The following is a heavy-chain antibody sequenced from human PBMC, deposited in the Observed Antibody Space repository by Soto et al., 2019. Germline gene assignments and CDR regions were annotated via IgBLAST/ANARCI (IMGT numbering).Heavy chain of an antibody. Sequence: SVKVSLKACRGPFSSYAISLVRQAPGQGLEWMGGIIPIFGTANYAQKFQGRVTITADESTSTAYMELSSLRSEDTAVYYCARDRGYADYGMDVWGQGTTVTVSS. D-gene: IGHD2-8*01. V-gene: IGHV1-69*13. CDR2: IIPIFGTA. J-gene: IGHJ6*02. CDR1: RGPFSSYA. CDR3: ARDRGYADYGMDV.